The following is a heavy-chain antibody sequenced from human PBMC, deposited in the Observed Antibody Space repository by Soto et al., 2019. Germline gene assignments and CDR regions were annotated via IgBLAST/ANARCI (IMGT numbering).Heavy chain of an antibody. CDR2: ISSSSSTI. J-gene: IGHJ6*02. CDR1: GFTFSSYS. D-gene: IGHD3-9*01. V-gene: IGHV3-48*01. Sequence: GGSLRLSCAASGFTFSSYSMNWVRQAPGKGLEWVSYISSSSSTIYYADSVKGRFTISRDNAKNTLYLQMNSLRAEDTAVYYCARDAYDILTGPAAGYYYGMDVWGQGTTVTVSS. CDR3: ARDAYDILTGPAAGYYYGMDV.